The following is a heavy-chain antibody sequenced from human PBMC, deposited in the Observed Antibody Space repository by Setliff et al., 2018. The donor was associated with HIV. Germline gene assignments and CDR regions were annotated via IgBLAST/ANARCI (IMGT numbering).Heavy chain of an antibody. V-gene: IGHV4-4*02. Sequence: SETLSLTCAVSGGSIMTGDWWSWVRQSPGKRLEWIGEISHSGSTNYNPSLRSRVTTSEDTSKNQFSLRLSSVTAADTAVYYCARRAYYDFWSGFYLSIANRFDSWGQGILVTVSS. D-gene: IGHD3-3*01. CDR3: ARRAYYDFWSGFYLSIANRFDS. J-gene: IGHJ5*01. CDR1: GGSIMTGDW. CDR2: ISHSGST.